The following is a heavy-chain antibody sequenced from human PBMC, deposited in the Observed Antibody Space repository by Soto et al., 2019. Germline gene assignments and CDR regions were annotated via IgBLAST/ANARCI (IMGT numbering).Heavy chain of an antibody. V-gene: IGHV4-39*01. CDR1: GGSISSSSYY. J-gene: IGHJ3*02. CDR3: RGQAAFDI. Sequence: SEPLSLTCTVSGGSISSSSYYWGWIRQPPGKGLEWIGSIYYSGSTYYNPSLKSRVTISVDTSKNQFSLRTEDMAIYYCARVSVRGQAAFDIWGQGTMVTVSS. D-gene: IGHD3-22*01. CDR2: IYYSGST.